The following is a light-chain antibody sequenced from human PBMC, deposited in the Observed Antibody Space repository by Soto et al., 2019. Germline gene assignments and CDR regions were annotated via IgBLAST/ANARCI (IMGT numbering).Light chain of an antibody. CDR1: SSDVGGYNY. V-gene: IGLV2-11*01. Sequence: QSVLTQPRSVSGAPGQSVAISCTGTSSDVGGYNYVSWYQQHPGKAPKLMIYDVNKRPSGVPDRFSGSKSGNTASLTISGLQVEDEADYYCCSFAGDPYVFGTGTKVTGL. CDR2: DVN. CDR3: CSFAGDPYV. J-gene: IGLJ1*01.